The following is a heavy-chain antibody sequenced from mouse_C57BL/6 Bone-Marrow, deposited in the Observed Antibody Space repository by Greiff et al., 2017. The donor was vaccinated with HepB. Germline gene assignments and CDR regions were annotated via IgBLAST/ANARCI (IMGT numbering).Heavy chain of an antibody. V-gene: IGHV2-9-1*01. J-gene: IGHJ3*01. CDR1: GFSLTSYA. CDR3: ARISYYDYAPAY. D-gene: IGHD2-4*01. CDR2: IWTGGGT. Sequence: QVQLKESGPGLVAPSQSLSITCTVSGFSLTSYAISWVRQPPGKGLEWLGVIWTGGGTHYNSALKSRLSISKDNSKSQVFLKRNSLQTDDTARYYCARISYYDYAPAYWGQGTLVTVSA.